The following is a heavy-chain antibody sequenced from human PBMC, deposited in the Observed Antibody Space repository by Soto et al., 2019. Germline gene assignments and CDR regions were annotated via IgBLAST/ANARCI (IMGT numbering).Heavy chain of an antibody. J-gene: IGHJ6*02. D-gene: IGHD3-9*01. Sequence: PSETLSLTCAVYGGSFSGYYWSWIRQPPGKGLEWIGEINHSGSTNYNPSLKSRVTISVDTSKNQFSLKLSSVTAADTAVYYCAKIRYFDWSDYYYGMDVWGQGTTVTVSS. CDR3: AKIRYFDWSDYYYGMDV. CDR2: INHSGST. V-gene: IGHV4-34*01. CDR1: GGSFSGYY.